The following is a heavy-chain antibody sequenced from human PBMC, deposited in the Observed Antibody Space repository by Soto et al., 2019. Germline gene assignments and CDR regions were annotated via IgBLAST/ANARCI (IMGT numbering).Heavy chain of an antibody. J-gene: IGHJ3*02. D-gene: IGHD3-10*01. CDR2: ISSSSSAM. CDR1: GFTFSSCS. Sequence: GGSLRLSCTASGFTFSSCSMNWVRQAPGEGLEWVSYISSSSSAMSYADSVKGRFTISRDNAKNSLYLQMNSLRYEDTAVYYCAGSAWSVAFDIWGQGTMVTVSS. V-gene: IGHV3-48*02. CDR3: AGSAWSVAFDI.